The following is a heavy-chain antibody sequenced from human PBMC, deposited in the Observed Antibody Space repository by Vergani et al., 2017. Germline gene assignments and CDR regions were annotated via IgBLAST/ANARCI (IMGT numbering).Heavy chain of an antibody. CDR1: GFTFSSYA. J-gene: IGHJ4*02. CDR2: ISGSGVST. CDR3: AKTSNYIAAAGSWLWD. V-gene: IGHV3-23*01. D-gene: IGHD6-13*01. Sequence: EVQLLESGGGLVQPGGSLRLSCAASGFTFSSYAMSWVRQAPGKGLEWVSAISGSGVSTYYADSVKGRFTISRDNSKNTLYLQMNSLRAEDTAVYYCAKTSNYIAAAGSWLWDWGQGTLVTVSS.